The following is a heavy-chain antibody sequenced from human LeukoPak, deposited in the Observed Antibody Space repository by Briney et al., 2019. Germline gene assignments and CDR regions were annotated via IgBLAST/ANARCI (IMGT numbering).Heavy chain of an antibody. D-gene: IGHD5-18*01. CDR1: GYTFTSYD. Sequence: ASVKVSCKASGYTFTSYDINWVRQAPGQGLEWMGWISAYNGNTNYAQKLQGRVTMTTDTSTSTAYMELRSLRSDDTAVYYCARGRGYGLFSGHSPWFDPWGQGTLVTVSS. J-gene: IGHJ5*02. V-gene: IGHV1-18*01. CDR2: ISAYNGNT. CDR3: ARGRGYGLFSGHSPWFDP.